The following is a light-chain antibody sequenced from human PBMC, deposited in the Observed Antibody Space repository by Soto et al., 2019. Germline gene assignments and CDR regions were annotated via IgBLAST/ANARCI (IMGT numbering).Light chain of an antibody. CDR3: QQYTGPPTT. CDR1: QSVSSY. J-gene: IGKJ5*01. V-gene: IGKV3-11*01. CDR2: DAS. Sequence: IGLKQSAATLSLSPVERATLSGMASQSVSSYLAWYQQKPGQAPRLLIYDASNRATGIPARFSGSGSGTDFTLTITRLQPEDSAVYFCQQYTGPPTTFGQGTKLDIK.